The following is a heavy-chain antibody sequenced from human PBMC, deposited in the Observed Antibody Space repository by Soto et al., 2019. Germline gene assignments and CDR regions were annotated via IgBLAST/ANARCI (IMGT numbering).Heavy chain of an antibody. CDR1: GFTFSSYS. CDR3: ARDTQDDFWSGYYRDY. V-gene: IGHV3-48*02. CDR2: ISSSSSTI. D-gene: IGHD3-3*01. Sequence: EVQLVESGGGLVQPGGSLRLSCAASGFTFSSYSMNWVRQAPGKRLEWVSYISSSSSTIYYADSVKGRFTISRDNAKNSLYLQMNSLRDEDTAVYYCARDTQDDFWSGYYRDYWGQGTLVTVSS. J-gene: IGHJ4*02.